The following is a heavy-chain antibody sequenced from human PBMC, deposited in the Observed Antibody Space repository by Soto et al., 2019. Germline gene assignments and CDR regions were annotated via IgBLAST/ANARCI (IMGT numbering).Heavy chain of an antibody. V-gene: IGHV4-59*01. J-gene: IGHJ6*03. Sequence: PSETLSLTCTVSGGSISSYYWSWIRQPPGKGLEWIGYIYYSGSTNYNPSLKSRVTISVDTSKNQFSLKLSSVTAADTAVYYCARIVATITNYYYYMDVSGKGTTVTVSS. D-gene: IGHD5-12*01. CDR3: ARIVATITNYYYYMDV. CDR2: IYYSGST. CDR1: GGSISSYY.